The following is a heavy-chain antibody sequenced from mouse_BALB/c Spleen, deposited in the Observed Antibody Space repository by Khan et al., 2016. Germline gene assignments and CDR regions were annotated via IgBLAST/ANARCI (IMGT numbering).Heavy chain of an antibody. CDR2: ISSGGST. V-gene: IGHV5-6-5*01. CDR1: GFTFSSYA. Sequence: EVELVESGGGLVKPGGSLKLSCAASGFTFSSYAMSWVRQTPEKRLHWVASISSGGSTYYPDSVKGRFTISRDNARNILYLQMSRLRSEGTVMYYCAREENAMDYWGQGTSVTVSS. J-gene: IGHJ4*01. CDR3: AREENAMDY.